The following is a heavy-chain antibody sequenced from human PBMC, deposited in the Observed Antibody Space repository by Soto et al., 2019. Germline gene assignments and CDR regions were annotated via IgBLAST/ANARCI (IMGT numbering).Heavy chain of an antibody. CDR3: ARDWGSGWYYYYYGMDV. D-gene: IGHD6-19*01. CDR1: GYTFTSYA. CDR2: INAGNGNT. Sequence: SVKVSCKASGYTFTSYAMHWVRQAPGQRLEWMGWINAGNGNTKYSQKFQGRVTITRDTSASTAYMELSSLRSEDTAVYYCARDWGSGWYYYYYGMDVWGQGTTVTVSS. J-gene: IGHJ6*02. V-gene: IGHV1-3*01.